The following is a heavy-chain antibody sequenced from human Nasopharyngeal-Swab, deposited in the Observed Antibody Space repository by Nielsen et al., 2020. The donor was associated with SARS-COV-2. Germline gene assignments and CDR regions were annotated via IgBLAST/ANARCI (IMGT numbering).Heavy chain of an antibody. CDR1: GFTFSDYY. J-gene: IGHJ5*02. Sequence: GESLKISYAASGFTFSDYYMSWIRQAPGKGLEWVSYISSSGSTIYYADSVKGRFTISRDNAKNSLYLQMNSLRGEDTAVYYCARTYYYDSSGYYYVWFDPWGQGTLVTVSS. CDR3: ARTYYYDSSGYYYVWFDP. V-gene: IGHV3-11*01. D-gene: IGHD3-22*01. CDR2: ISSSGSTI.